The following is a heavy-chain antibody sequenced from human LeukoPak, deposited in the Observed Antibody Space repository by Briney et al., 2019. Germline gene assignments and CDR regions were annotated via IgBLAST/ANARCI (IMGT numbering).Heavy chain of an antibody. CDR3: ARDRDVYCGGDCYPDY. J-gene: IGHJ4*02. CDR1: GFTASNNY. CDR2: IYSGGST. V-gene: IGHV3-66*01. Sequence: GGTLRLSCAASGFTASNNYMSWVRQAPGKGLEWVSVIYSGGSTYYADSVKGRFTISRDTSTNTLYLQMNSLSAEDTAVYYCARDRDVYCGGDCYPDYWGQGTLVTVSS. D-gene: IGHD2-21*02.